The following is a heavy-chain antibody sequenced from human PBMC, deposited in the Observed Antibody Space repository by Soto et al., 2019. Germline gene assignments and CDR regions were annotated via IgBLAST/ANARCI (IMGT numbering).Heavy chain of an antibody. V-gene: IGHV3-23*01. CDR1: GFTFGTTD. Sequence: GGSLRLSCAASGFTFGTTDMSWVRQAPGEGLEWVSTIDGSGGITYYADSVKGRFAISRDNSRNTVYLQMNSLRGDDTALYYCVKNSGWFNTWGQGALVTVSS. J-gene: IGHJ5*02. CDR2: IDGSGGIT. D-gene: IGHD3-10*01. CDR3: VKNSGWFNT.